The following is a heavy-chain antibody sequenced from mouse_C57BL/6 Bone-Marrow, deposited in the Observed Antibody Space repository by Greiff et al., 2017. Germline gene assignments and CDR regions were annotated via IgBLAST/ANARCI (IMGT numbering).Heavy chain of an antibody. Sequence: EVKLEESGGGLVQPGGSMKLSCVASGFTFSNYWMNWVRQSPEKGLEWVAQIRLKSDNYATHYAESVKGRFTISRDDSKSSVYLQMNNLRAEDTGIYYCTGRVITTVVDDFDYWGQGTTLTVSS. J-gene: IGHJ2*01. V-gene: IGHV6-3*01. D-gene: IGHD1-1*01. CDR1: GFTFSNYW. CDR2: IRLKSDNYAT. CDR3: TGRVITTVVDDFDY.